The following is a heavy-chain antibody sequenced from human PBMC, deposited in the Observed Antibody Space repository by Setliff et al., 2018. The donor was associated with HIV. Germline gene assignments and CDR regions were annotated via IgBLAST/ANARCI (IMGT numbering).Heavy chain of an antibody. Sequence: ASVKVSCKASGGAFTNYAFSWVRQAPGQGLEWMGRIIPVYGTTDYAPQFQGRVTMTADKSRSTVYVDLNNLRPDDTATYYCAPDFGDNWFDPWGQGTLVTVSS. CDR2: IIPVYGTT. CDR3: APDFGDNWFDP. D-gene: IGHD4-17*01. V-gene: IGHV1-69*06. J-gene: IGHJ5*02. CDR1: GGAFTNYA.